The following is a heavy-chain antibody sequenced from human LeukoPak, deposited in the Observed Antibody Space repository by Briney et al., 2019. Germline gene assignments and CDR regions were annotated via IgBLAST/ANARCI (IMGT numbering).Heavy chain of an antibody. CDR1: GFTFSSND. D-gene: IGHD3-3*01. CDR3: ASRDDFWSGYYTY. J-gene: IGHJ4*02. CDR2: IYSGGST. Sequence: GGSLRLSCAASGFTFSSNDMSWVRQAPGEGLEWVSVIYSGGSTYYADSVKGRFTISRDNSKNTLYLQMNSLRAEDTAVYYCASRDDFWSGYYTYWGQGTLVTVSS. V-gene: IGHV3-53*01.